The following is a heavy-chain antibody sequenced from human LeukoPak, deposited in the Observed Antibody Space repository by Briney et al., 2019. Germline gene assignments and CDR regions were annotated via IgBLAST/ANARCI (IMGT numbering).Heavy chain of an antibody. J-gene: IGHJ4*02. Sequence: SETLSLTCTVSGDSINTGDDYWGWIRQPPGRGLAWIGTIHYSGTTYYNPSLKSRVSISVETSKNHFSLKVTSVTAADTAVYFCARHRLATIRAPFDHWGQGALVTVSS. CDR2: IHYSGTT. D-gene: IGHD5-12*01. CDR1: GDSINTGDDY. CDR3: ARHRLATIRAPFDH. V-gene: IGHV4-39*01.